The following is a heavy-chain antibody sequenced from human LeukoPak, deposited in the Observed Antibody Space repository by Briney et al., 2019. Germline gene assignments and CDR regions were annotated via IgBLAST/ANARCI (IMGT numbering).Heavy chain of an antibody. Sequence: ASVKVSCKASGYTFTGYYMHWVRQAPGQGLEWMGWINPNSGGTNYAQKFQGRVTMTRDTSISTAYMELSRLRSDDTAVYYCARVLGGSGGFYYYYYYMDVWGKGTTVTVSS. CDR3: ARVLGGSGGFYYYYYYMDV. CDR1: GYTFTGYY. D-gene: IGHD3-16*01. V-gene: IGHV1-2*02. CDR2: INPNSGGT. J-gene: IGHJ6*03.